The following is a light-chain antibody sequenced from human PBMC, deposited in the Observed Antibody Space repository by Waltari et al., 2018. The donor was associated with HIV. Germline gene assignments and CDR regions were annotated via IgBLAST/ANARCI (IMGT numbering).Light chain of an antibody. CDR3: CTFAGSSTPVV. CDR1: SSDVGTYDL. J-gene: IGLJ2*01. V-gene: IGLV2-23*02. Sequence: QSALTQPASVSGSPGQSITISCTGASSDVGTYDLVSWYQHPPGKAPKRMIYEVTKRPSGVSKRFSGSQSGNTASLTISGLQTDDEADYYCCTFAGSSTPVVFGGGTKLTVL. CDR2: EVT.